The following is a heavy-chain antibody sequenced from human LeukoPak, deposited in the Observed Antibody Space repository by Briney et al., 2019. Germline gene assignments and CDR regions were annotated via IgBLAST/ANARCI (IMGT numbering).Heavy chain of an antibody. D-gene: IGHD3-22*01. Sequence: ASVKVSCKASGYTFTGYYMHWVRQAPGQGLEWMGWINPNSGGTNYAQKFQGRVTMTRDTSISTAYMELSRLRSDDTAVYYCASVDGYYYDSSGYYYPDAFDIWGQGTMVTVSS. V-gene: IGHV1-2*02. CDR2: INPNSGGT. CDR1: GYTFTGYY. J-gene: IGHJ3*02. CDR3: ASVDGYYYDSSGYYYPDAFDI.